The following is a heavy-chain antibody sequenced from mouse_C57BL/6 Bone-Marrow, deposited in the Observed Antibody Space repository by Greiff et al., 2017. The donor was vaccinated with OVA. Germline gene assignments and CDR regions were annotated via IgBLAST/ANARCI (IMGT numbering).Heavy chain of an antibody. D-gene: IGHD1-1*01. CDR1: GYAFSSSW. CDR3: ARRYYGSSYWYFDV. J-gene: IGHJ1*03. Sequence: VQVVESGPELVKPGASVKISCKASGYAFSSSWMNWVKQRPGKGLEWIGRIYPGDGDTNYTGTFKGKATLTADKSSSTAYMQLSSLTSEDAAVYFWARRYYGSSYWYFDVWGTGTTVTVSS. V-gene: IGHV1-82*01. CDR2: IYPGDGDT.